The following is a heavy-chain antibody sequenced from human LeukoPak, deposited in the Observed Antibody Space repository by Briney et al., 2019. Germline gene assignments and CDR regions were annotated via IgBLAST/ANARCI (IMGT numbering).Heavy chain of an antibody. V-gene: IGHV3-11*04. Sequence: GGSLRLSCAASGFTFSNAWMSWVRQAPGKGLEWVSYISSSGSTIYYADSVKGRFTISRDNAKNSLYLQMNSLRAEDTAVYYCARDLQGVKYSGSYYYFDYWGQGTLVTVSS. CDR2: ISSSGSTI. J-gene: IGHJ4*02. CDR1: GFTFSNAW. CDR3: ARDLQGVKYSGSYYYFDY. D-gene: IGHD1-26*01.